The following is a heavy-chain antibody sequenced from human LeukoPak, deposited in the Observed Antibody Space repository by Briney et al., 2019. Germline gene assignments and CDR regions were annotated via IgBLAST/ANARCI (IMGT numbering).Heavy chain of an antibody. J-gene: IGHJ4*02. V-gene: IGHV4-4*07. CDR2: IYSSGST. D-gene: IGHD3-10*01. CDR3: AREHMVRGVINR. Sequence: SSETLSLTCTVSGGSMSNYYWSWIRQPAGKRLEWLGRIYSSGSTNYNPSLESRVTVSVDTSKNQFSLKLSSVTAADTAVYYCAREHMVRGVINRWGQGALVTVSS. CDR1: GGSMSNYY.